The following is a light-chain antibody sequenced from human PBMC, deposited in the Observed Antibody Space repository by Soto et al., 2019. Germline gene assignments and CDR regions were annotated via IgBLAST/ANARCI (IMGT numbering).Light chain of an antibody. V-gene: IGKV3-15*01. Sequence: EKQIAQSSTTPSPAPRERVTPSPRASESVSTNLAWYQQKAGQAPRLLIYGASTRATGIPARFSGSGSGTEFTLTISSLQAEDFATYHCQQSYSTPRTFGQGTKVDI. CDR3: QQSYSTPRT. CDR2: GAS. CDR1: ESVSTN. J-gene: IGKJ1*01.